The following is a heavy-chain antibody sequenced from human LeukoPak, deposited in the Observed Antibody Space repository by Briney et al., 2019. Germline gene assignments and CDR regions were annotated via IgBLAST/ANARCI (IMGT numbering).Heavy chain of an antibody. CDR2: IYYSWST. V-gene: IGHV4-39*07. J-gene: IGHJ4*02. CDR3: AIQGITYYYDSSGYYLGRSFDY. CDR1: GGSISSSSSY. Sequence: SETLSLTCTVSGGSISSSSSYWGWIRQPPGKGLEWIGSIYYSWSTYYNPSLKSRVTISVDTSKNQFSLKLSSVTAADTAVYYCAIQGITYYYDSSGYYLGRSFDYWGQGTLVTVSS. D-gene: IGHD3-22*01.